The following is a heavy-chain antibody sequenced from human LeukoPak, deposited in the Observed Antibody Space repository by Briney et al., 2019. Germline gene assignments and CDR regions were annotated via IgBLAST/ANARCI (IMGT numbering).Heavy chain of an antibody. J-gene: IGHJ6*03. CDR3: ARDPYYYYMDV. V-gene: IGHV1-69*13. CDR2: IIPIFGTA. Sequence: GASVKVSCKAPGYTFTSYYMHWVRQAPGQGLEWMGGIIPIFGTANYAQKFQGRVTITADESTSTAYMELSSLRSEDTAVYYCARDPYYYYMDVWGKGTTVTISS. CDR1: GYTFTSYY.